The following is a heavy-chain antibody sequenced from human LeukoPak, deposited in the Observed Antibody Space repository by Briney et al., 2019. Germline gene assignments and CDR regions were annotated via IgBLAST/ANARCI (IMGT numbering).Heavy chain of an antibody. CDR3: AKVLSKGGGYYLTDF. J-gene: IGHJ4*02. CDR2: ISYDGSNK. D-gene: IGHD3-22*01. V-gene: IGHV3-30*18. Sequence: PGRSLRLSCAASGFTFSSYGMHWVRQAPGKGLEWVAVISYDGSNKYYADSVKGRFTISRDNSKNTLYLQMNSLRVEDSAVYYCAKVLSKGGGYYLTDFWGQGTLVTVSS. CDR1: GFTFSSYG.